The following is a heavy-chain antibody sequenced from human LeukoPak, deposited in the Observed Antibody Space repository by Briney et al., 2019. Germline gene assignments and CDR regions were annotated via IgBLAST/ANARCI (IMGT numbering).Heavy chain of an antibody. Sequence: GGSLRLSCAASGFTFSSYGMHWVRQAPGKGLEWVSSISSSSSYIYYADSVKGRFTISRDNAKNSLYLQMNSLRAEDTAVYYCARGLGDCSGGSCYSSDPWGQGTLVTVSS. CDR3: ARGLGDCSGGSCYSSDP. J-gene: IGHJ5*02. V-gene: IGHV3-21*01. CDR2: ISSSSSYI. CDR1: GFTFSSYG. D-gene: IGHD2-15*01.